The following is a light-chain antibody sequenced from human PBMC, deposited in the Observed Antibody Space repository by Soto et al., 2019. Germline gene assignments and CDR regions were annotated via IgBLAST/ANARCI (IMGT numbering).Light chain of an antibody. CDR2: AAS. CDR1: QGISSY. V-gene: IGKV1-8*01. J-gene: IGKJ1*01. CDR3: QHSYSYPRP. Sequence: RMTQSPSAFSASTGDRVTITCRASQGISSYLAWYQQKPGKAPKLLIYAASTLQSGVPSRFSGSGSGTDFTLTISCLQSEDFTTYYCQHSYSYPRPFGQGTKV.